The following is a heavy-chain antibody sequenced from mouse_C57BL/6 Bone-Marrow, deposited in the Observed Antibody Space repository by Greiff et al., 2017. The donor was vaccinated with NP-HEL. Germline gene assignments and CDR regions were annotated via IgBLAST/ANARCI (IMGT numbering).Heavy chain of an antibody. D-gene: IGHD1-1*01. J-gene: IGHJ1*03. CDR3: ARECPYYCSPYWYFDV. V-gene: IGHV1-55*01. CDR1: GYTFTSYW. Sequence: VQLQQPGAELVKPGASVKMSCKASGYTFTSYWITWVKQRPGQGLEWIGDIYPGSGSTNYNEKLKSKATLTVDTSSSTAYMQLSSLTSEDSAVYYCARECPYYCSPYWYFDVWGTGTTVTVSS. CDR2: IYPGSGST.